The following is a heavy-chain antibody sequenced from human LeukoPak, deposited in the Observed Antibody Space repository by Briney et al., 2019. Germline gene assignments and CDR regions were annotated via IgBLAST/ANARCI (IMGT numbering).Heavy chain of an antibody. Sequence: PSETLSLTCTVSGGSISNTDYFWTWIRQPPGKGLEWIGYIYYSGSTFYSPSLKSRLAMSLDTSKNQFSLNLGSVTAADTAVYFCARVTDRYCSSANCKGNAYDVWGHGTLVTVSS. J-gene: IGHJ3*01. D-gene: IGHD2-2*01. V-gene: IGHV4-30-4*08. CDR1: GGSISNTDYF. CDR3: ARVTDRYCSSANCKGNAYDV. CDR2: IYYSGST.